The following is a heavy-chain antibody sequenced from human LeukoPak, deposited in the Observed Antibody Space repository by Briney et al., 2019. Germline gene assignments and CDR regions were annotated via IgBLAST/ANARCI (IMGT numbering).Heavy chain of an antibody. J-gene: IGHJ6*02. V-gene: IGHV1-8*01. CDR2: MNPNSGNT. D-gene: IGHD6-19*01. Sequence: GASVKVSCKASGYTFTSYDINWVRQATGQGLEWMGWMNPNSGNTGYAQKFQGRVTMTRNTSISTAYMELSRLRSDDTAVYYCAREDAATVANTPYGMDVWGQGTTVTVSS. CDR1: GYTFTSYD. CDR3: AREDAATVANTPYGMDV.